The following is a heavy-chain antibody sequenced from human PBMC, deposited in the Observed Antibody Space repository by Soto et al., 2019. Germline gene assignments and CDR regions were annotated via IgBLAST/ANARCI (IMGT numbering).Heavy chain of an antibody. V-gene: IGHV4-59*01. CDR1: GGSISGYY. CDR3: ARAYGGYADY. CDR2: IYYSGST. Sequence: TSETLSLTCSVSGGSISGYYWSWIRQPPGKGLEWIGYIYYSGSTNYNPSLKSRVTISVDTSKNQFSLKLSSVTAADTAVYYCARAYGGYADYWGQGALVTVS. D-gene: IGHD5-12*01. J-gene: IGHJ4*02.